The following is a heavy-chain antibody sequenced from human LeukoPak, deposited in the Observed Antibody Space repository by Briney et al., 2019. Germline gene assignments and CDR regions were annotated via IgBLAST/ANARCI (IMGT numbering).Heavy chain of an antibody. CDR1: GFTFTSRSA. V-gene: IGHV1-58*01. D-gene: IGHD6-13*01. J-gene: IGHJ5*02. CDR3: AAPYTSSWFDL. CDR2: IVVDSDNT. Sequence: GASVKVSCKASGFTFTSRSAVQWVRQARGQRLEWIGWIVVDSDNTNYAENFQERVTITRDMSASTSYMELSSLRSEDTAVYFCAAPYTSSWFDLWGQGPLVTVSS.